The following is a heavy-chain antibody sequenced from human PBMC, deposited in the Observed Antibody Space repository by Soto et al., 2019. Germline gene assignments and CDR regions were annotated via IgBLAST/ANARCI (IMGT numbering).Heavy chain of an antibody. J-gene: IGHJ6*03. V-gene: IGHV1-18*01. CDR1: GYTFMSYG. D-gene: IGHD1-7*01. CDR2: IKGYNGNT. CDR3: GKADTNYAGRFSYYYMDV. Sequence: ASVNVSCKASGYTFMSYGIRWVRPAPGQGLEGMGWIKGYNGNTHYSQKFQGKFTMTTETSTSTAYIELTNLRSYDTAVYYCGKADTNYAGRFSYYYMDVWGKGTMVTVSS.